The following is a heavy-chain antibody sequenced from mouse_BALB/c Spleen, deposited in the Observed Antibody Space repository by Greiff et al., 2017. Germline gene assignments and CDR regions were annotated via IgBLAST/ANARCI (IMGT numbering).Heavy chain of an antibody. V-gene: IGHV14-4*02. D-gene: IGHD1-1*01. J-gene: IGHJ2*01. Sequence: EVQLLQSGGEFVRPGASVKFSCTASGFTFNDYYMHWVRQSPEQGLEWIGCISPENGDTEYAPKFQGKATMTADTSSNTAYLQLSSLTSEDTAVYYSNAKIRTTVAYWGQGTTLTVSS. CDR1: GFTFNDYY. CDR3: NAKIRTTVAY. CDR2: ISPENGDT.